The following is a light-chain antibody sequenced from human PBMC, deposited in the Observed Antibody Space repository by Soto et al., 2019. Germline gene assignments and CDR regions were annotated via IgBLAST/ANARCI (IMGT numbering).Light chain of an antibody. CDR3: QSYDSSLSGYV. Sequence: QSVLPQPPSVSGAPGQRVTISCTGSSSNIGAGYHVHWYQQLPGTAPKLLISHNNNRPSGVPDRFSGSKSDSSASLAITGLQAEDEADYYCQSYDSSLSGYVFGTGTKVTLL. V-gene: IGLV1-40*01. CDR1: SSNIGAGYH. J-gene: IGLJ1*01. CDR2: HNN.